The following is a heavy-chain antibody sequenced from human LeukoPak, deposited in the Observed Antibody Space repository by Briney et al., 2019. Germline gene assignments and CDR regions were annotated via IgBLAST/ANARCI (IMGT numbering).Heavy chain of an antibody. CDR2: INWNGGST. CDR3: ARVGAAASSFFNWFDP. CDR1: GFTFDDYG. V-gene: IGHV3-20*04. J-gene: IGHJ5*02. Sequence: GGSLRLSCAASGFTFDDYGMSWVRQAPGKGLEWVSGINWNGGSTGYADSVKGRFTISRDNARNSLYLEMNSLRVEDTAVYYCARVGAAASSFFNWFDPWGQGTLVTVSS. D-gene: IGHD6-13*01.